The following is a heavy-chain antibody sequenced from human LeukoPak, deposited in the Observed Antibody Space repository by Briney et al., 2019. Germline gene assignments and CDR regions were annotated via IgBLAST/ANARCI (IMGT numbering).Heavy chain of an antibody. CDR3: ARPADDSSGYTFTGGAEYFQH. CDR1: GGSISSSSYY. CDR2: IYYSGST. J-gene: IGHJ1*01. V-gene: IGHV4-39*01. Sequence: SETLSLTCTVSGGSISSSSYYWGWIRQPPGKGLEWIGSIYYSGSTYYNPSLKSRVTISVDTSKNQFSLKLSSVTAADTAVYYCARPADDSSGYTFTGGAEYFQHWGQGTLVTVSS. D-gene: IGHD3-22*01.